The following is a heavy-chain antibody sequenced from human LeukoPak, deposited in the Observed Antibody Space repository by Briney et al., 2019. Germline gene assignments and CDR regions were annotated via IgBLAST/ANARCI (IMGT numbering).Heavy chain of an antibody. CDR1: GFTFSSYA. Sequence: GGSLRLSCAASGFTFSSYAMSWVRQAPGKGLEWVSAISGSGGSTCYADSVKGRFTISRDNSKNTLYLQMNSLRAEDTAVYYCAKRLYYYDSSGYYPWGQGTLVTVSS. J-gene: IGHJ5*02. CDR3: AKRLYYYDSSGYYP. V-gene: IGHV3-23*01. CDR2: ISGSGGST. D-gene: IGHD3-22*01.